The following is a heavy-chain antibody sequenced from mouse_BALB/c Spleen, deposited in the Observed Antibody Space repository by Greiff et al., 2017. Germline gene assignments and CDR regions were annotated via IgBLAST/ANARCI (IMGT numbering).Heavy chain of an antibody. J-gene: IGHJ2*01. CDR2: ISDGGSYT. Sequence: EVKLMESGGGLVKPGGSLKLSCAASGFTFSDYYMYWVRQTPEKRLEWVATISDGGSYTYYPDSVKGRFTISRDNAKNNLYLQMSSLKSEDTAMYYCARGERLDYWGQGTTLTVSS. CDR3: ARGERLDY. V-gene: IGHV5-4*02. CDR1: GFTFSDYY.